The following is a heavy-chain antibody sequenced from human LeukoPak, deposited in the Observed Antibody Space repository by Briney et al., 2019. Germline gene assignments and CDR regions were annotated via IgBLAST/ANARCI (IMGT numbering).Heavy chain of an antibody. V-gene: IGHV3-9*01. CDR2: ISWNSGSI. CDR1: GFTFDDYA. Sequence: PGGSLRLSCAASGFTFDDYAMHWVRQAPGKGLEWVSGISWNSGSIGYADSVKGRFTISRDHAKNSLYLQMNSLRAEDTALYYCAKAATPRGMGPDAFDIWGQGTMVTVSS. D-gene: IGHD1-26*01. J-gene: IGHJ3*02. CDR3: AKAATPRGMGPDAFDI.